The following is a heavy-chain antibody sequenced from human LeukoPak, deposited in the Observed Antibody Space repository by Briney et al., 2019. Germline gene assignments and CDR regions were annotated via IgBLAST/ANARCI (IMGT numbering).Heavy chain of an antibody. CDR2: FDPEDDER. CDR1: GHTLKDLS. V-gene: IGHV1-24*01. Sequence: GASVKVSCKAFGHTLKDLSIHWVRQAPGKGLEWLGGFDPEDDERMYAPKFQGRVTVTEVNSIDTAYMELTSLSSDDTGVYYCSTETAGNYWGQGTLVTVSS. CDR3: STETAGNY. J-gene: IGHJ4*02.